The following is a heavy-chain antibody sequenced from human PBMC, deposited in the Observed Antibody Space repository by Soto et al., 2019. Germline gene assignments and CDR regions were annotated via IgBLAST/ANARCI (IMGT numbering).Heavy chain of an antibody. J-gene: IGHJ5*02. CDR2: ISTYSGDT. CDR3: ARHHGPTTSENWFDP. V-gene: IGHV1-18*01. CDR1: GYTFFTYD. Sequence: QVHLVQSGVEVKTPGASVKVSCQASGYTFFTYDISWVRQAPGQGLEWMGWISTYSGDTKYAQKFQGRVTMTTDTSTSTAYLELMSLRSDATAVYYCARHHGPTTSENWFDPWGQGTLVIVAS. D-gene: IGHD5-12*01.